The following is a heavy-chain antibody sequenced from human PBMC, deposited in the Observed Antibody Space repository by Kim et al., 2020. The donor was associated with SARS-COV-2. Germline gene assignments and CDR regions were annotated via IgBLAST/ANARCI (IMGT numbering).Heavy chain of an antibody. CDR1: GFTFSSYA. CDR3: ARVVDGFDWLLDPADY. V-gene: IGHV3-30*04. CDR2: ISYDGSNK. D-gene: IGHD3-9*01. Sequence: GGSLRLSCAASGFTFSSYAMHWVRQAPGKGLEWVAVISYDGSNKYYADSVKGRFTISRDNSKNTLYLQMNSLRAEDTAVYYCARVVDGFDWLLDPADYWGQGTLVTVSS. J-gene: IGHJ4*02.